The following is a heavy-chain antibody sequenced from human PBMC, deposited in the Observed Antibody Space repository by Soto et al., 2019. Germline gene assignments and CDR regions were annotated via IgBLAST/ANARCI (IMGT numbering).Heavy chain of an antibody. CDR3: ASSLHDYGDYYWFDP. CDR1: GGSISSGGYY. V-gene: IGHV4-31*03. D-gene: IGHD4-17*01. J-gene: IGHJ5*02. CDR2: IYYSGST. Sequence: PSETLSLTCTVSGGSISSGGYYWSWIRQHPGKGLEWIGYIYYSGSTYYNPSLKSRVTISVDTSKNQFSLKLSSVTAADTAVYYCASSLHDYGDYYWFDPWGQGTLVTVS.